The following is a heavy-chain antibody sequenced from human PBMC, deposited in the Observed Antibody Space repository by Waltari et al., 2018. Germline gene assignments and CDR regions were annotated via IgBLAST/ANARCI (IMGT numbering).Heavy chain of an antibody. J-gene: IGHJ3*02. CDR3: ARDCEGSRGGDAFDI. V-gene: IGHV3-53*01. CDR2: IYSGGST. CDR1: GFTVSSNY. D-gene: IGHD3-10*01. Sequence: EVQLVESGGGLIQPGGSLRLSCAASGFTVSSNYMSWVRQAPGKGLEWVSVIYSGGSTYYADSVKGRFTISRDNSKNTLYLQMNSLRAEDTAVYYCARDCEGSRGGDAFDIWGQGTMVTVSS.